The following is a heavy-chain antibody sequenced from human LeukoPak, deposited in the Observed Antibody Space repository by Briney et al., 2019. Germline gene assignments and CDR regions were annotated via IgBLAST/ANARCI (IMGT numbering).Heavy chain of an antibody. V-gene: IGHV3-23*01. CDR3: ARRVSGLNPFDH. D-gene: IGHD2-15*01. CDR1: GFTFSSYA. Sequence: PGGSLRLSCAASGFTFSSYAMSWVRQAPGKGLEWVSIISGTDTTFYSGSVKGRFTVSRDNSKNTLYLQMSSLRGEDTAIYYCARRVSGLNPFDHWGQGTVVTVSS. CDR2: ISGTDTT. J-gene: IGHJ4*02.